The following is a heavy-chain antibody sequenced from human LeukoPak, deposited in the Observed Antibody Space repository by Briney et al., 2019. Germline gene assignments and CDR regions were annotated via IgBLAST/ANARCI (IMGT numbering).Heavy chain of an antibody. CDR2: INPSGGST. D-gene: IGHD1-1*01. CDR1: GYTFTSYY. J-gene: IGHJ4*02. Sequence: VASVKVSCKASGYTFTSYYMHWVRQAPGQGLEWMGIINPSGGSTSYAQKFQGRVTMTRDTSTSTVYVELSSLRSEDTAVYYCARPGTTGTTLDYWGQGTLVTVSS. CDR3: ARPGTTGTTLDY. V-gene: IGHV1-46*01.